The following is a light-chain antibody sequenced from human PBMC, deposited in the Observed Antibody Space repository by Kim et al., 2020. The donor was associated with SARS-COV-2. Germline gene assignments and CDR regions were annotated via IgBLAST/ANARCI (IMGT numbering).Light chain of an antibody. Sequence: SYELTQPPSVSVAPGKTARITCGGNNIGSKSVHWYQQRPGQAPVLVIYNDNDRPSGIPERISGSNSGNTATLTISRVEAGDEADYYCQLWDSTSDHPVFG. CDR3: QLWDSTSDHPV. V-gene: IGLV3-21*04. CDR1: NIGSKS. J-gene: IGLJ1*01. CDR2: NDN.